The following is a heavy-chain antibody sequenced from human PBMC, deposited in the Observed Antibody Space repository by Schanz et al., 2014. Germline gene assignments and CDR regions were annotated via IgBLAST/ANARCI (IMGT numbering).Heavy chain of an antibody. V-gene: IGHV3-48*02. CDR1: GFTFSRNA. CDR2: ISATSAKI. CDR3: AKHRHYADNNGYPGIDY. J-gene: IGHJ4*02. Sequence: EVQLVESGGGLVQPGGSLRLSCEASGFTFSRNAMNWVRQAPGKGLEWVSYISATSAKIDYADSVQGRFTISRDNAKNSLYLQMSSLRDEDTAVYYCAKHRHYADNNGYPGIDYWGQGTLVTVS. D-gene: IGHD3-16*01.